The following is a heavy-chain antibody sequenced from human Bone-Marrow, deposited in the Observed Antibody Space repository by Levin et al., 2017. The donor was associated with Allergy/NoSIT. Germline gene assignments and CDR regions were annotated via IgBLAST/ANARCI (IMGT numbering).Heavy chain of an antibody. CDR3: ARNIVASAFWKVEDYYYDGMDV. Sequence: SGPTLVKPTQTLTLTCTFSGFSLSTSGMCVSWIRQPPGKALEWLALIDWDDDKYYSTSLKTRLTISKDTSKNQVVLTMTNMDPVDTATYYCARNIVASAFWKVEDYYYDGMDVWGQGTTVTVSS. CDR2: IDWDDDK. D-gene: IGHD3-3*01. CDR1: GFSLSTSGMC. V-gene: IGHV2-70*01. J-gene: IGHJ6*02.